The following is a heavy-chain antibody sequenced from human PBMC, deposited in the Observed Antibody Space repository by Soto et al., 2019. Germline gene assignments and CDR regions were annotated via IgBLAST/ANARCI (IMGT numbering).Heavy chain of an antibody. J-gene: IGHJ6*03. CDR1: GGSFSGYQ. CDR3: ARGLILWFGELSRRGGYYYYMDV. D-gene: IGHD3-10*01. Sequence: QVQLQQWGAGLLKPSETLSLTCAVYGGSFSGYQWSWIRQTPGKGLEWIGGINDSGDINYNPSLKRRVTILVDSPKKEVSLRLSSVTAAETGVYYCARGLILWFGELSRRGGYYYYMDVWGKGTTVTVSS. CDR2: INDSGDI. V-gene: IGHV4-34*01.